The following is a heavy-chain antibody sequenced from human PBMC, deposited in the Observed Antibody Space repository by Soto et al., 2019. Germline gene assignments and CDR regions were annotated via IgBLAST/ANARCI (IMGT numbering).Heavy chain of an antibody. V-gene: IGHV5-51*01. CDR1: GYSFTSDW. CDR2: IYPGDSDT. Sequence: PGGSLKISCSGSGYSFTSDWIGWGRQMPWKGLEWMGIIYPGDSDTRYSPSFQGQVTISADKSISTAYLQWSSLKASDTAMYYCARLSGSGNYGMDVWGQGTTVTVSS. CDR3: ARLSGSGNYGMDV. D-gene: IGHD3-10*01. J-gene: IGHJ6*02.